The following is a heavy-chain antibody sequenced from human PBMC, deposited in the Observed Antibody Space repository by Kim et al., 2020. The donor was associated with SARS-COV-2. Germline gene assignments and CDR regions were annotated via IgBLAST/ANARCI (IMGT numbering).Heavy chain of an antibody. J-gene: IGHJ3*02. CDR3: ARSYYYDSSDAFDI. D-gene: IGHD3-22*01. V-gene: IGHV4-4*02. Sequence: NPSLKSRVTISVDKSKNRFSLKLSSVTAADTAVYYCARSYYYDSSDAFDIWGQGTMVTVSS.